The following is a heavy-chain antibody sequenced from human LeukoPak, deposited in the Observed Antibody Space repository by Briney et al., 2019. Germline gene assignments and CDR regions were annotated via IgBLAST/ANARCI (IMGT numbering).Heavy chain of an antibody. D-gene: IGHD1-26*01. Sequence: GASVKVSCKASGYTFTSYDINWVRQATGQGLEWMGWMNPNSGNTGYAQKFQGRDTITTDESTSTAYMELSSLRSEDTAVYYCASWVGGQVGRNWFDPWGQGTLVTVSS. CDR2: MNPNSGNT. CDR1: GYTFTSYD. CDR3: ASWVGGQVGRNWFDP. V-gene: IGHV1-8*03. J-gene: IGHJ5*02.